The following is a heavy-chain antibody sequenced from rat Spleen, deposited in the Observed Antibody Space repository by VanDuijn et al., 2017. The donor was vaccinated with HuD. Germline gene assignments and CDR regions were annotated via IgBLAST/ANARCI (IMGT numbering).Heavy chain of an antibody. CDR1: GFTFSNYD. D-gene: IGHD4-4*01. J-gene: IGHJ4*01. CDR3: AKGGLDA. Sequence: EVQLVESGGGLVQPGRSLKLSCAASGFTFSNYDMAWVRQAPTKGLEWVASIVTSGGSTYYPDSVKGRFTISRDNAENTVYLQMNSLRSEDTATYYCAKGGLDAWGQGASVTVSS. CDR2: IVTSGGST. V-gene: IGHV5S13*01.